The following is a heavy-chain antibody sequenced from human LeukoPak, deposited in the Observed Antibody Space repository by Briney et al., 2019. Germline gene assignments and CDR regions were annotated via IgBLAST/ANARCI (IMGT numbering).Heavy chain of an antibody. D-gene: IGHD2-2*01. CDR3: ARDYCSSTSCYRYSGAFDI. CDR1: GITVSSNY. Sequence: GGSLRLSCAASGITVSSNYMSWVRQAPGKGLEWVSVTYSGGSTYYADSVKGRFTISRDNSKNTLYLQSISLRAEDTAVDYCARDYCSSTSCYRYSGAFDIWGQGTMVTVSS. V-gene: IGHV3-66*01. CDR2: TYSGGST. J-gene: IGHJ3*02.